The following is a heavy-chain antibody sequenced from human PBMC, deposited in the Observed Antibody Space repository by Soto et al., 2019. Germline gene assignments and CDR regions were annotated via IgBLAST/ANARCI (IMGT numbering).Heavy chain of an antibody. CDR1: GGSLSTQNHY. CDR2: IRTGGSP. Sequence: LSLTCTVSGGSLSTQNHYWTWIRQPAGKRPEWIGRIRTGGSPDYNPSLQGRVPISMDTSENQFSLNLASVTAADTAVYYCTRAPSFHTGFDIWGRGTKVTVSS. J-gene: IGHJ3*02. V-gene: IGHV4-61*02. D-gene: IGHD2-8*02. CDR3: TRAPSFHTGFDI.